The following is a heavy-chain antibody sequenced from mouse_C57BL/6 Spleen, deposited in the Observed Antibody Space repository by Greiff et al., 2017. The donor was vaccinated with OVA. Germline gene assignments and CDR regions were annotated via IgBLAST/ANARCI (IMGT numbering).Heavy chain of an antibody. J-gene: IGHJ2*01. CDR2: IYPGDGDT. Sequence: LVESGPELVKPGASVKISCKASGYAFSSSWMNWVKQRPGKGLEWIGRIYPGDGDTNYNGKFKGKATLTADKSSSTAYMQLSSLTSEDSAVYFCLSFTTVVATDFDYWGQGTTLTVSS. CDR1: GYAFSSSW. CDR3: LSFTTVVATDFDY. V-gene: IGHV1-82*01. D-gene: IGHD1-1*01.